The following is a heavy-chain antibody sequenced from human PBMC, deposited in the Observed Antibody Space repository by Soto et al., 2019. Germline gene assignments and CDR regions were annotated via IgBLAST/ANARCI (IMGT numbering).Heavy chain of an antibody. J-gene: IGHJ6*02. CDR1: ESTLPGYC. V-gene: IGHV1-2*02. D-gene: IGHD2-2*01. CDR3: ARERYQVISDGMDV. CDR2: INPQTGGT. Sequence: ASMKFSCTPSESTLPGYCIPWGLDELGQGLEWMGWINPQTGGTSYAQKFQGRVTLSRDTSINTAYLELSRLRFDDAAVYFCARERYQVISDGMDVWGQGTTVTVSS.